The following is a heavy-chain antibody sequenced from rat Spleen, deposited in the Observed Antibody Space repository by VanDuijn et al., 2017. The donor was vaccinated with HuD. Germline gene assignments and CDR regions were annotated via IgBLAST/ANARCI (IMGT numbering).Heavy chain of an antibody. V-gene: IGHV2-41*01. CDR2: IWNTGGT. J-gene: IGHJ3*01. CDR1: EFSLPSYN. CDR3: ARESPYGYTLSY. Sequence: QVQLKESGPGLVQPSQTLSLTCTVAEFSLPSYNVHWVRQPPGKGLEWMGVIWNTGGTRYNSALKSRLSISKDTSKGQVFLKMSSLQTEDTATYYCARESPYGYTLSYWGQGTLVTVSS. D-gene: IGHD1-9*01.